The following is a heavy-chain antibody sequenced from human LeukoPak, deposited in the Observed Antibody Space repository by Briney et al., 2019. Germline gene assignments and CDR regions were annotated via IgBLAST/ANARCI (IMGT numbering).Heavy chain of an antibody. Sequence: SETLSLTCTVSGGSVSSSSTIYYWGWVRQPPGKGLEWIGSISYSGSTYYNPSLKSRVTISADTSNNHFSLKLTSLTAADTAVYYCASHRHSHCYDYWGQGTLVTVSS. D-gene: IGHD5-18*01. V-gene: IGHV4-39*02. CDR2: ISYSGST. J-gene: IGHJ4*02. CDR3: ASHRHSHCYDY. CDR1: GGSVSSSSTIYY.